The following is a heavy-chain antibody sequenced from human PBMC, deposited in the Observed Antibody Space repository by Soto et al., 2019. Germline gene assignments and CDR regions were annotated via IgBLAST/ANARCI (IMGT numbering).Heavy chain of an antibody. J-gene: IGHJ6*02. Sequence: GGSLRLSCAASGFTFSSYAMNWVRQAPGKGLVWVSRINSDGSSTSYADSVKGRFTISRDNAKNTLYLQMNSLRAEDTAVYYCARSVTYYYDSSGYYSLYYYYGMDVWGQGTTVTVSS. CDR3: ARSVTYYYDSSGYYSLYYYYGMDV. CDR2: INSDGSST. V-gene: IGHV3-74*01. D-gene: IGHD3-22*01. CDR1: GFTFSSYA.